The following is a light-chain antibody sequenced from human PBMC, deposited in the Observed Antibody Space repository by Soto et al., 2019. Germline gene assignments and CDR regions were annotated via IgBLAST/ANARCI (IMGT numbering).Light chain of an antibody. CDR1: SSDVGAYKY. CDR3: TSYAGTYSFFYV. Sequence: QSVLTHPPAPSGSTGQSFTISCTGTSSDVGAYKYVSWYQQLPGKAPKLIIYEVSKRPSGVPDRFSGSKSGNTASLTVSGLQAEDEADYYCTSYAGTYSFFYVFGNGTKVTVL. J-gene: IGLJ1*01. CDR2: EVS. V-gene: IGLV2-8*01.